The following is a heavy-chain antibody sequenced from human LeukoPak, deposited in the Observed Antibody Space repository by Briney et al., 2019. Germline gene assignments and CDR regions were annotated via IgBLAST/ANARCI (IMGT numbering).Heavy chain of an antibody. J-gene: IGHJ3*02. CDR2: IYYSGST. V-gene: IGHV4-59*01. D-gene: IGHD5-12*01. Sequence: SETLSLTCTVSGGSISSYYWSWIRQPPGKGLEWIGYIYYSGSTNYNPSLKSRVTISVDTSKNQFSLKLSSVTAADTAVYYCASTLPVPWLGGKIDAFDIWGQGTMVTVSS. CDR3: ASTLPVPWLGGKIDAFDI. CDR1: GGSISSYY.